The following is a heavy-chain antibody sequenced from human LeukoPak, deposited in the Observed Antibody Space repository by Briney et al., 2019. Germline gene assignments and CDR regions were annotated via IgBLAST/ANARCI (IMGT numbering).Heavy chain of an antibody. Sequence: SETLSLTCTVSGGSISSGSYYWSWIRQPAGKGLEWLGRIYTSGSTNYNPSLKSRVTISVDTSKNQFSLKLSSVTAADTAVYYCARDPDCSGGSCYSLDAFDIWGQGTMVTVSS. J-gene: IGHJ3*02. CDR2: IYTSGST. D-gene: IGHD2-15*01. CDR3: ARDPDCSGGSCYSLDAFDI. V-gene: IGHV4-61*02. CDR1: GGSISSGSYY.